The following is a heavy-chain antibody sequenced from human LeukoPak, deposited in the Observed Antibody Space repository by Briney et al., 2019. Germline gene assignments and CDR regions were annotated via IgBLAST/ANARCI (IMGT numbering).Heavy chain of an antibody. D-gene: IGHD1-26*01. CDR1: GFTFNNYA. CDR3: ATRTVGAIYY. V-gene: IGHV3-23*01. Sequence: GGSLRLSCAGSGFTFNNYAKSWVRQAPGKGLEWVSAVSGSGTATFYADSVKGRFTISRDDSKNTLFLQMNSLRADDTAVYYCATRTVGAIYYWGQGTLVTVSS. J-gene: IGHJ4*02. CDR2: VSGSGTAT.